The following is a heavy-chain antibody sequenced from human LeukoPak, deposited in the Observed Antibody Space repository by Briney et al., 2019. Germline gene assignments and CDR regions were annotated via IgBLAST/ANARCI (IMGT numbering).Heavy chain of an antibody. Sequence: GGSLRLSCAASGFTFSNYSINWVRQAPGKGLEWVAVISYDGSNKYYADSVKGRFTISRDNSKNTLYLQMNSLRAEDTAVYYCARDIRYMVRGSPLGMDVWGQGTTVTVSS. CDR3: ARDIRYMVRGSPLGMDV. D-gene: IGHD3-10*01. CDR1: GFTFSNYS. V-gene: IGHV3-30*03. CDR2: ISYDGSNK. J-gene: IGHJ6*02.